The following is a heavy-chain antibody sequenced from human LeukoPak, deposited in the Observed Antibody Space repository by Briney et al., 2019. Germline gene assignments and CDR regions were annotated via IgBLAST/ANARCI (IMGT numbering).Heavy chain of an antibody. CDR2: ISSSSNYI. CDR3: ARDQGGSYDPDFDY. CDR1: GFTFSSYS. V-gene: IGHV3-21*01. D-gene: IGHD1-26*01. J-gene: IGHJ4*02. Sequence: GGSLRLSCAASGFTFSSYSMNWVRQAPGKGLEWVPSISSSSNYIYYADSLKGRFTISRDNAKNSLFLQMNSLRAEDTAVYYCARDQGGSYDPDFDYWGQGTLVTVSS.